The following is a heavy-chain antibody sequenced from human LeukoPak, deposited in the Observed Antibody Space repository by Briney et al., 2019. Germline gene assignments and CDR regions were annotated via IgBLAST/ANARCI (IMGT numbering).Heavy chain of an antibody. V-gene: IGHV3-23*01. CDR2: ISGRGGST. D-gene: IGHD3-10*01. J-gene: IGHJ4*02. CDR1: GFTFSSYA. CDR3: AKGTLVGVVSPFDY. Sequence: GGSLRLSCAASGFTFSSYAMSWVRQAPGKGLEWVSAISGRGGSTYYADSVKGRFTISRDNSKNTLYLQMNSLRAEDTAVYYCAKGTLVGVVSPFDYWGQGTLVTVSS.